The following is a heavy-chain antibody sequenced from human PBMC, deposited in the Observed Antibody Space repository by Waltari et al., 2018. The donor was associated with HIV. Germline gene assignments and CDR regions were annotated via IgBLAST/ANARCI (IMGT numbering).Heavy chain of an antibody. CDR2: VYYSGST. V-gene: IGHV4-39*02. CDR3: ARGYCSSRACYTGSWFDP. D-gene: IGHD2-8*01. Sequence: QLQLQESGPGLVKPSETVSLICTVSGGSISSHSYYWGWIRQPPGKGLEWIGSVYYSGSTYYNPSLKSRVTISVDTPKNHFSLKLTSMTATDSAVYYCARGYCSSRACYTGSWFDPWGQETLVTVSS. CDR1: GGSISSHSYY. J-gene: IGHJ5*02.